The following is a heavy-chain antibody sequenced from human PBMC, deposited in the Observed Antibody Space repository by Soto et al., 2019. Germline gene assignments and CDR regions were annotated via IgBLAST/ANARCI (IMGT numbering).Heavy chain of an antibody. J-gene: IGHJ5*02. CDR3: ARTDYYGSGSYYRGWFDP. CDR1: GGTFSSYA. V-gene: IGHV1-69*01. Sequence: QVQLVQSGAEVKKPGSSVKVSCKASGGTFSSYAISWVRQAPGQGLEWMGGIIPICGTANYAQKFQGSVTITADESTSTAYMELSSLRSEDTAVYYCARTDYYGSGSYYRGWFDPWGQGTLVTVSS. D-gene: IGHD3-10*01. CDR2: IIPICGTA.